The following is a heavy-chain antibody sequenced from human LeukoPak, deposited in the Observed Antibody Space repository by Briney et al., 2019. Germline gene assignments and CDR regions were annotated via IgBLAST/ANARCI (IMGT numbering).Heavy chain of an antibody. CDR3: ARAPGYCNTTSCHSWFDP. CDR1: GFTFSSYA. Sequence: PGGSLRLSCAASGFTFSSYAMSWVRQAPGKGLEWVSAISGSGGSTYYADSVKGRFTISRDNSKNTLYLQMNSLRAEDTAVYYCARAPGYCNTTSCHSWFDPWGQGTLVTVSS. V-gene: IGHV3-23*01. J-gene: IGHJ5*02. D-gene: IGHD2-2*01. CDR2: ISGSGGST.